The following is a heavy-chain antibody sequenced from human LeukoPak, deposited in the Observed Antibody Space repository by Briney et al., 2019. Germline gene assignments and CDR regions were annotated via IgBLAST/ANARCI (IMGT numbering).Heavy chain of an antibody. CDR2: FYSGGNT. CDR3: ATFSYAGNAGGSVGY. Sequence: GSLRLSCAASGFTFSDYYVSWIRQAPGKGLEWVSVFYSGGNTYYADSVKGRFTISRDTSKNTVDLQMNSLRSEDAAVYYCATFSYAGNAGGSVGYWGQGTLVTVSS. J-gene: IGHJ4*02. CDR1: GFTFSDYY. D-gene: IGHD4-23*01. V-gene: IGHV3-53*01.